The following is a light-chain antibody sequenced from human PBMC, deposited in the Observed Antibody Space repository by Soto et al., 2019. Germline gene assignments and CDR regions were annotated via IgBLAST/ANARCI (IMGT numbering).Light chain of an antibody. J-gene: IGKJ1*01. CDR2: GAS. V-gene: IGKV3-15*01. CDR3: QQYNNWPQT. Sequence: DKVMTQSPATLSLSPGERATLSCRASQSVSSKLVWYQQKPGQAPRLLIYGASTRATGIPARFSGSGSGTEFTLTISSLQSEDFAVYYCQQYNNWPQTFGQGTKVDIK. CDR1: QSVSSK.